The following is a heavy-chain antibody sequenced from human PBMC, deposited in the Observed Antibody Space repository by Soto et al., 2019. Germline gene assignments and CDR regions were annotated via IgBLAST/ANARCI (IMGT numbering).Heavy chain of an antibody. Sequence: SETLSLTCTVSGGSISSGGYYWSWIRQHPGKDLEWIGYIYYSGSTYYNPSLKSRVTISVDTSKNQFSLKLSSVTAADTAVYYCARDQKGYYGSGSYYNAEYGMDVWGQGTTVTVSS. CDR1: GGSISSGGYY. D-gene: IGHD3-10*01. V-gene: IGHV4-31*03. CDR3: ARDQKGYYGSGSYYNAEYGMDV. CDR2: IYYSGST. J-gene: IGHJ6*02.